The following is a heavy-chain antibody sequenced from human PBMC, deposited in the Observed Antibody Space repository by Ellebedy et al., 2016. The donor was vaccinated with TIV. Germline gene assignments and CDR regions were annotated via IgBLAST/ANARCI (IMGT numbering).Heavy chain of an antibody. CDR1: GFPFISYA. CDR2: IHDRDGGT. D-gene: IGHD2-15*01. J-gene: IGHJ3*02. CDR3: AKRDCSGGNCYGWAFDI. V-gene: IGHV3-23*01. Sequence: PGGSLRLSFAASGFPFISYAMSWVRQAPGKGLEWVSSIHDRDGGTFYADSVKGRFTVSRDSSKNKVDLQINNLRAEDTAVYYCAKRDCSGGNCYGWAFDIWGQGTMVTVSS.